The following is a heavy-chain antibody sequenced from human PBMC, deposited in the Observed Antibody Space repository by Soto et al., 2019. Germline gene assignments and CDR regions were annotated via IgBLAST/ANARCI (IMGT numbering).Heavy chain of an antibody. CDR2: ISSSSSYI. CDR1: GFTFSSYS. V-gene: IGHV3-21*01. J-gene: IGHJ6*03. CDR3: ARVGGYYYYYMDV. Sequence: EVQLVESGGGLVKPGGSLRLSCAASGFTFSSYSMNWVRQAPGKGLEWVSSISSSSSYIYYADSVKGRFTISRDNAKNSLYLQMNSMRAEDTAVYYCARVGGYYYYYMDVWGKGTTVTVSS. D-gene: IGHD2-15*01.